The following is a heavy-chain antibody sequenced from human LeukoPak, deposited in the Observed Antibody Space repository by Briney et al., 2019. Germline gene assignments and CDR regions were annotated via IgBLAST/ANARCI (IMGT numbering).Heavy chain of an antibody. Sequence: PSETLSVTCAVSGGSINSNNWWSWVRQPPGKGLEWIGEIYHSGSTNYNPSLKSRVTISVDKSKKQFSLKLSSVTAADTAVYYCVTNSIGCCSGGNYYQVSDSWGQGSLVTVSS. D-gene: IGHD2-15*01. V-gene: IGHV4-4*02. CDR3: VTNSIGCCSGGNYYQVSDS. CDR2: IYHSGST. CDR1: GGSINSNNW. J-gene: IGHJ4*02.